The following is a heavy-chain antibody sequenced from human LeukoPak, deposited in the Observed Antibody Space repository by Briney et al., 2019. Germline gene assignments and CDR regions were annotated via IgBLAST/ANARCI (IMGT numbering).Heavy chain of an antibody. J-gene: IGHJ4*01. D-gene: IGHD5-24*01. V-gene: IGHV3-49*04. Sequence: GGSLRLSCTASGFTFGDYEMSWVRQAPGKGLEWVGFIRSKTYRWTTEYAASVKGRFTISRDDSKSIAYLQMNSLKTEATAVYYCTRVFRRDGYNSFDYWGQGTLVTVSS. CDR3: TRVFRRDGYNSFDY. CDR2: IRSKTYRWTT. CDR1: GFTFGDYE.